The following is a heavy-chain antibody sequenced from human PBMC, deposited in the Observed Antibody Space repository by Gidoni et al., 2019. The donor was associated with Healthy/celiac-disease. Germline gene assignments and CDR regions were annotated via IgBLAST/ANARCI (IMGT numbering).Heavy chain of an antibody. J-gene: IGHJ6*02. CDR2: IIPIFGIA. CDR1: GGTFSSYA. D-gene: IGHD3-9*01. Sequence: QVQLVQSGAEVKKPGSSVKVSCKASGGTFSSYAISWVRQAPGKGLEWMGGIIPIFGIANYAQKFQGRVTITADKSTSTAYMELSSLRSEDTAVYYCARGDYDIYYYYYYGMDVWGQGTTVTVSS. CDR3: ARGDYDIYYYYYYGMDV. V-gene: IGHV1-69*17.